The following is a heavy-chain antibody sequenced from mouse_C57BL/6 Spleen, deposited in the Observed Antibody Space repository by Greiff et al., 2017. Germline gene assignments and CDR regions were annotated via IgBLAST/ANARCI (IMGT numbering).Heavy chain of an antibody. V-gene: IGHV14-2*01. J-gene: IGHJ4*01. Sequence: VQLQQSGAELVKPGASVKLSCTASGFNIKDYYMHWVKQRTEQGLEWVGMIDPEDGETKYAPKFQGKATITADTSSNTAYLQLSSLTSEDPAVYYCARSGGNGLLAMDSWGQGTSVTVSS. D-gene: IGHD3-2*02. CDR1: GFNIKDYY. CDR2: IDPEDGET. CDR3: ARSGGNGLLAMDS.